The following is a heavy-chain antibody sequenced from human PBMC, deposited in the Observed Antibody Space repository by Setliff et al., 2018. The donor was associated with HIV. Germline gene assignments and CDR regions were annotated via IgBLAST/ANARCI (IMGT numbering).Heavy chain of an antibody. D-gene: IGHD1-26*01. J-gene: IGHJ5*01. Sequence: LSLTCTVSGGSISSSTYYWGWIRQPPGKGLEWIGNIHFSGSTYYNPSLKSRVTVSVDPSKNQFSLKLSSVTAADTAVYYCARTTYSGSYFSDSWGQGTLVTVS. CDR2: IHFSGST. CDR1: GGSISSSTYY. CDR3: ARTTYSGSYFSDS. V-gene: IGHV4-39*01.